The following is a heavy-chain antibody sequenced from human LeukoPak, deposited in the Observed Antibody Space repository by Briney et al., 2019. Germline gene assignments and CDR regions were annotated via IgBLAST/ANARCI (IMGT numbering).Heavy chain of an antibody. CDR3: AKDPGDLGI. D-gene: IGHD7-27*01. CDR1: GFTFSSYA. CDR2: ISYDGSSK. Sequence: GGSLRLSYAASGFTFSSYAMHWVRQAPGKGLEWVAVISYDGSSKYYADSVKGRFTISRDNSKNTLYLQMNSLRPEDTAVYYCAKDPGDLGIWGQGTMVIVSS. J-gene: IGHJ3*02. V-gene: IGHV3-30*14.